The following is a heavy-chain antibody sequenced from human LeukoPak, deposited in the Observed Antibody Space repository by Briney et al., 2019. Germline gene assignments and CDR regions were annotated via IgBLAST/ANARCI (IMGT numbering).Heavy chain of an antibody. J-gene: IGHJ4*02. D-gene: IGHD2-21*01. CDR3: AKDLGGCGTECYSY. CDR1: GFTFSSYV. Sequence: GGSPRLSCAASGFTFSSYVMSWVRQAPGKGLEWVSSISSSGGSTYYADSVKGRFTISRDNSRNTLCLQMNSLRAEDTAVYYCAKDLGGCGTECYSYWGQGTLVTVSS. V-gene: IGHV3-23*01. CDR2: ISSSGGST.